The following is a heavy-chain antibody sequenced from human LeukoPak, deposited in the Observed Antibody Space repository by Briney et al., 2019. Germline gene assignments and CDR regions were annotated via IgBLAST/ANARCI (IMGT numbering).Heavy chain of an antibody. J-gene: IGHJ4*02. CDR2: ISAYNGNT. D-gene: IGHD3-3*01. V-gene: IGHV1-18*01. CDR1: GYTFTSYG. CDR3: ARGIKYDFWSGYYDY. Sequence: ASVKVSCKASGYTFTSYGISWVRQAPGQGLEWMGWISAYNGNTNYAQKLQGRVTMTTDTSTSTAYMELRSLRSDDTAVYYCARGIKYDFWSGYYDYWGQGTLVTVSS.